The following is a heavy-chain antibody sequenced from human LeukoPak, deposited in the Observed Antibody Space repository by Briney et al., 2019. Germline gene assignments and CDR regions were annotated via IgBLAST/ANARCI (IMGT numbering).Heavy chain of an antibody. Sequence: GGSLRLSCAASGFTFGNYAMSWVRQAPGKGLEWVSGIGSGGLTTYYTDSVEGRFTISRDNSKNTLYLQVNSLRADDTAIYYCAKSGATIWTFNYWGQGALVTVSS. CDR3: AKSGATIWTFNY. CDR1: GFTFGNYA. V-gene: IGHV3-23*01. J-gene: IGHJ4*02. D-gene: IGHD5-12*01. CDR2: IGSGGLTT.